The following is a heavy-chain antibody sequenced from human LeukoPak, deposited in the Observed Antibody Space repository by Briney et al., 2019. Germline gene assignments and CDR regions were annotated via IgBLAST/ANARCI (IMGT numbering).Heavy chain of an antibody. CDR3: ARDAVVKWCVEFARELYFDD. D-gene: IGHD3-10*01. Sequence: PGGSLRLSCAASGCTFSSYSMNWVRQAPGKGLEWVSSISSSSSYIYYADSVKGGFTLSRDNGKNSLYMQMNPMSGEDTAVNYCARDAVVKWCVEFARELYFDDWGQGTLVTVSS. CDR2: ISSSSSYI. V-gene: IGHV3-21*01. J-gene: IGHJ4*02. CDR1: GCTFSSYS.